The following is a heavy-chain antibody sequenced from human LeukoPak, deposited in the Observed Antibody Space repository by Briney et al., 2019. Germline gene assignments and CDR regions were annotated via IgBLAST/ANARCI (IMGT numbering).Heavy chain of an antibody. V-gene: IGHV1-18*01. D-gene: IGHD4-17*01. CDR1: GYTFTSYG. J-gene: IGHJ4*02. CDR2: ISAYNGNT. Sequence: GASVKVSCKASGYTFTSYGISWVRQAPGQGLEWMGWISAYNGNTNYAQKLQGRVTMTTDTSTSTAYMELRSLRSDDTAVYYCARANALSLRYYFDYWGQGTLVTVSS. CDR3: ARANALSLRYYFDY.